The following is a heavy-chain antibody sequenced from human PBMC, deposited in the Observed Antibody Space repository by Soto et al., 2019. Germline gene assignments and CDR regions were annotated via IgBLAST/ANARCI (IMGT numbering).Heavy chain of an antibody. D-gene: IGHD3-22*01. Sequence: GASVNVSCKASGGTFSSYAISWVRQAPGQGLEWMGGIIPIFGTANYAQKFQGRVTITADESTSTAYMELSSLRSEDTAVYYCASELVNDSSGYYASSFDYWGQGTLVTVSS. CDR3: ASELVNDSSGYYASSFDY. CDR2: IIPIFGTA. V-gene: IGHV1-69*13. CDR1: GGTFSSYA. J-gene: IGHJ4*02.